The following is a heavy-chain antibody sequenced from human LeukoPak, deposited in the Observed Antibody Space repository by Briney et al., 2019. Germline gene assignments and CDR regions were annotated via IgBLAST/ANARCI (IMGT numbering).Heavy chain of an antibody. V-gene: IGHV3-7*01. CDR1: GFTFSNAW. CDR2: IKGDGSDK. D-gene: IGHD3-16*01. Sequence: GGSLRLSCAASGFTFSNAWMSWVRQAPGKGLEWLANIKGDGSDKNYVDSVKGRFTISRDNAKNSLFLQMSSLRGEDTALYYCATEHWGPNSWGQGTLVTVSS. J-gene: IGHJ4*02. CDR3: ATEHWGPNS.